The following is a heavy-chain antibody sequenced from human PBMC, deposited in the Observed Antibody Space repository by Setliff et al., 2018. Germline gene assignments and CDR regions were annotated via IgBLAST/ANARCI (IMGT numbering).Heavy chain of an antibody. D-gene: IGHD3-10*01. Sequence: KPSETLSLTCTVSGGSVSNSGFFWGWLRQAPGKGLEWIGNIYDSGSSNYNASLKSRLIITRDTSKNQISLKLTSVTAADTAVYYCARLLSPPVRLVGYYFDYWGQGTLVTVSS. V-gene: IGHV4-39*01. CDR2: IYDSGSS. J-gene: IGHJ4*02. CDR3: ARLLSPPVRLVGYYFDY. CDR1: GGSVSNSGFF.